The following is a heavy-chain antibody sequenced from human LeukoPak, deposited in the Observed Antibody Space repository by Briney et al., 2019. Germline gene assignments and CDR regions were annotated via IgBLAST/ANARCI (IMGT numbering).Heavy chain of an antibody. V-gene: IGHV3-66*01. CDR3: ATSGWWGYFDY. CDR2: IYSGGST. J-gene: IGHJ4*02. Sequence: QAGGSLRLSCAASGFTVSSNNMSWVRQAPGKGLEWVSIIYSGGSTYYADSVRGRFTISRDNSKNTLYLLMNSLRAEDTAVYYCATSGWWGYFDYWGQGTLVTVSS. D-gene: IGHD6-19*01. CDR1: GFTVSSNN.